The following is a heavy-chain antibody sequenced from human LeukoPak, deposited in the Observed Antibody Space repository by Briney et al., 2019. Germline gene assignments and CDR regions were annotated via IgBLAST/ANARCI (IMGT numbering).Heavy chain of an antibody. Sequence: GGSLRLSCAASGFTFSGHGMSWVRQAPGKGLEWVANINQGGSDKYYVDSVKGRFTISRDNANNLLYLQMNSLRGEATAVYYCTRDRSRAEDDWGRGTLVTVSS. V-gene: IGHV3-7*01. CDR3: TRDRSRAEDD. D-gene: IGHD1-14*01. CDR2: INQGGSDK. J-gene: IGHJ4*02. CDR1: GFTFSGHG.